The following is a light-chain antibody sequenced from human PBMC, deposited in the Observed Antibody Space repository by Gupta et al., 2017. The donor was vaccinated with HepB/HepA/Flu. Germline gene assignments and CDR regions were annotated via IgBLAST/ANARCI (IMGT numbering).Light chain of an antibody. CDR3: MQALQTPWT. CDR1: PSLLHSNGYNY. J-gene: IGKJ3*01. CDR2: LGS. V-gene: IGKV2-28*01. Sequence: DSVMTLSPPSMPVTPGEPASISCRSSPSLLHSNGYNYLDWYLQKPGQSPQLLIYLGSNRATGVPDRFSGSGSGTDFTLKISSVEAEDVGVYYCMQALQTPWTFGPGTKVDIK.